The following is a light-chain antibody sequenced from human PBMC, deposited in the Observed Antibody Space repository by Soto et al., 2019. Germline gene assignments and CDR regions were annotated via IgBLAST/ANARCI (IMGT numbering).Light chain of an antibody. CDR3: HQYYLTPYT. V-gene: IGKV4-1*01. J-gene: IGKJ2*01. Sequence: DIVLTQSPDSLAVSLGERATINCKSRQSVLYSSNSKNYLAWYQQKPGHPPKLLIYWASTRESGVPDRFSGSGSETDSTLTISSLQAEDVAVYFCHQYYLTPYTFGQGTKLEIK. CDR1: QSVLYSSNSKNY. CDR2: WAS.